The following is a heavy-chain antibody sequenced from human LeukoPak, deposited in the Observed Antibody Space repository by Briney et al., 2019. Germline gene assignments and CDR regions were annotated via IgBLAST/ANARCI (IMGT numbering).Heavy chain of an antibody. CDR1: GFNFRKHW. Sequence: GGSLRLSCAATGFNFRKHWMSWVRQAPGKGLEWVSSVSYSSSYIKDADLVKGRFTISRDNAKNSLYLQMNSLRAEDTAVYYCARGLLWPADDAFDIWGQGTMVTVSS. V-gene: IGHV3-21*01. CDR2: VSYSSSYI. J-gene: IGHJ3*02. CDR3: ARGLLWPADDAFDI. D-gene: IGHD3-10*01.